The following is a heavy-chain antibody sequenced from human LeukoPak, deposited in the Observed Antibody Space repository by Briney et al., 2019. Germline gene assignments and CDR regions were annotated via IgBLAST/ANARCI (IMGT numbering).Heavy chain of an antibody. Sequence: PGGSLRLSCAASGFSFSTYWMHWVRQAPGKGLEWVAVISYDGSNKYYADSVKGRFTISRDNSKNTLYLQMNSLRAEDTAVYYCAKDSYSGGWHFDYWGQGTLVTVSS. CDR2: ISYDGSNK. J-gene: IGHJ4*02. D-gene: IGHD6-19*01. V-gene: IGHV3-30*18. CDR1: GFSFSTYW. CDR3: AKDSYSGGWHFDY.